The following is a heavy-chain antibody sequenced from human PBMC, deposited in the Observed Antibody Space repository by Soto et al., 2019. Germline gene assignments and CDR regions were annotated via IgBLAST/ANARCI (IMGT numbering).Heavy chain of an antibody. CDR2: TYYRSRWYH. D-gene: IGHD4-4*01. J-gene: IGHJ4*02. V-gene: IGHV6-1*01. Sequence: PSQTLSLTCAISGDSISSNSAAWNWIRQSPSRGFEWLGRTYYRSRWYHDYAVSVKSRIIINPDTSKNQVSLQLNSVTPDDTAVYYCASYRYDYWGQGIVVNVFS. CDR3: ASYRYDY. CDR1: GDSISSNSAA.